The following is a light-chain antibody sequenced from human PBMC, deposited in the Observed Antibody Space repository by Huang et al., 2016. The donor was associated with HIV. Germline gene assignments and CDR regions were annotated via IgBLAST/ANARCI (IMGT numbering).Light chain of an antibody. Sequence: EIVMTQSPATLSVSPGERATLSCRASQSVSSNLAWYQQKPGQAPRLRIYGASTRATGSPARISGSGSGTECTLTISSLQSEDFAVYYCQQYNNWPRTFGPGTKVDIK. CDR1: QSVSSN. CDR2: GAS. V-gene: IGKV3-15*01. J-gene: IGKJ3*01. CDR3: QQYNNWPRT.